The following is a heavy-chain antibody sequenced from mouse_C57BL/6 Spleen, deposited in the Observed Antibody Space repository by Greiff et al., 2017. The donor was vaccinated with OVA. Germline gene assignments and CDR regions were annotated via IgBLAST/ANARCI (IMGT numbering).Heavy chain of an antibody. CDR2: IDPSDSYT. J-gene: IGHJ4*01. Sequence: VQLQQPGAELVMPGASVKLSCKASGYTFTSYWMHWVKQRPGQGLEWIGEIDPSDSYTNYNQKFKGKSTLTVDKSSSTAYMQLSSLTSEDSAVYYCARPNGYYGAYAMDYWGQGTSVTVSS. V-gene: IGHV1-69*01. D-gene: IGHD2-3*01. CDR1: GYTFTSYW. CDR3: ARPNGYYGAYAMDY.